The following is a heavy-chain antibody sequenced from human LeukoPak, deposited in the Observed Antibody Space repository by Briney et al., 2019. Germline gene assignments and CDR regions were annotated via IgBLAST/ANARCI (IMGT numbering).Heavy chain of an antibody. V-gene: IGHV4-34*01. Sequence: SETLSLTCAVYGGSFSGYYWSWIRQPPGKGLEWIGEINHSGSTNYNPSLKSRVTISVDTSKNQFSLKLSSVTAADTAVYYCARDRDSSSWYRHAFDIWGQGTMVTVSS. J-gene: IGHJ3*02. CDR1: GGSFSGYY. CDR2: INHSGST. D-gene: IGHD6-13*01. CDR3: ARDRDSSSWYRHAFDI.